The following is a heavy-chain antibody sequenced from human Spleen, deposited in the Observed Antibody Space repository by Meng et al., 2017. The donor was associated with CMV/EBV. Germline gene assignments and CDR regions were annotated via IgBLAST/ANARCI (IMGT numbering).Heavy chain of an antibody. Sequence: ASVKVSCKSSGYTFTSYSISWVRQAPGQGLEWMGWINPYNGNTNYAQRLQGRVTMTTDTSTSTAYMELRSLRSDDTAVYYCARDLGGDIVVVPAAIQFDYWGQGTLVTVSS. CDR3: ARDLGGDIVVVPAAIQFDY. D-gene: IGHD2-2*02. CDR1: GYTFTSYS. CDR2: INPYNGNT. J-gene: IGHJ4*02. V-gene: IGHV1-18*01.